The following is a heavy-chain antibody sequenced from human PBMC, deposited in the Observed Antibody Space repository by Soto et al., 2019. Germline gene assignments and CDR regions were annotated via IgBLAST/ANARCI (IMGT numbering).Heavy chain of an antibody. D-gene: IGHD5-18*01. CDR3: ARLDSTMITFDY. CDR1: GDSFKNYA. CDR2: IIPLFGTT. J-gene: IGHJ4*02. Sequence: QVQLVQSGAEVKKPGSSVKISCKPSGDSFKNYAIGWVRQVPGQGLEWTGSIIPLFGTTNYERIFEGRVTITADKSTTTVYMELGSRRSEDTAVYYCARLDSTMITFDYWGQGTLVTVSS. V-gene: IGHV1-69*06.